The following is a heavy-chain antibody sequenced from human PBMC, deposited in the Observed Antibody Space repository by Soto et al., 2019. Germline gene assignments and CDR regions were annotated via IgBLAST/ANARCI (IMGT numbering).Heavy chain of an antibody. CDR1: GFTFSSYA. V-gene: IGHV3-23*01. Sequence: PGGSLRLSCGASGFTFSSYAMSWVRQAPGKGLEWVSAISGSGISTYYADSVKGRFTISRDNSKNTVYLQMNSLRAEDTAVYYCAKSGGYNYGYQETDYWGQANLVTVSS. J-gene: IGHJ4*02. D-gene: IGHD5-18*01. CDR2: ISGSGIST. CDR3: AKSGGYNYGYQETDY.